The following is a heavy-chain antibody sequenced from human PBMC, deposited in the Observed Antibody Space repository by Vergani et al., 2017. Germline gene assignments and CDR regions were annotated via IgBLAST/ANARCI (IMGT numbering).Heavy chain of an antibody. CDR3: ATGAGPFDI. CDR2: LCPSGST. J-gene: IGHJ4*02. V-gene: IGHV4-4*07. CDR1: GAPISYWC. Sequence: QVQIQESGPGLVKTSETLSLICSASGAPISYWCWSWLRQPAGKGLEWIGRLCPSGSTNYKPSLKIRVTMSIDTSKNQFSLKLTSVTAADTAVYYCATGAGPFDIWGQGTLVTVSS. D-gene: IGHD7-27*01.